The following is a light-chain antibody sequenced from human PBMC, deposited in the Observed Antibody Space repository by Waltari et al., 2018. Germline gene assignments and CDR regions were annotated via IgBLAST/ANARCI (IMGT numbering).Light chain of an antibody. CDR2: DVN. V-gene: IGLV2-14*03. Sequence: QSALTQPGSVSGSPGQSITISCTGTSSDVGAYGYVSWYQQKPDKAPKLLIFDVNNRALGVSNRVSGSKSGNTASLTISGLQAEDESDYYCCSFTARGTWIFGGGTRLTVV. CDR3: CSFTARGTWI. CDR1: SSDVGAYGY. J-gene: IGLJ2*01.